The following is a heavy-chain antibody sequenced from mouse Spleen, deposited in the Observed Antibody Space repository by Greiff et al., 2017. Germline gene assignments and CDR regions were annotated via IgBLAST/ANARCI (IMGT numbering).Heavy chain of an antibody. CDR3: TERGTTATNWFAY. D-gene: IGHD1-2*01. Sequence: VQLQQSGAELVRPGASVKLSCTASGFNIKDDYMHWVKQRPEQGLEWIGWIDPENGDTEYASKFQGKATITADTSSNTAYLQLSSLTSEDTAVYYCTERGTTATNWFAYWGQGTLVTVSA. CDR2: IDPENGDT. J-gene: IGHJ3*01. V-gene: IGHV14-4*01. CDR1: GFNIKDDY.